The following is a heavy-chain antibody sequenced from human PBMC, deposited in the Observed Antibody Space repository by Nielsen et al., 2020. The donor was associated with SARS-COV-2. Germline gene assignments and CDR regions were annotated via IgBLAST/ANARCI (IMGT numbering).Heavy chain of an antibody. CDR1: GFTFSSYA. CDR2: ISGSDGST. D-gene: IGHD3-22*01. J-gene: IGHJ2*01. V-gene: IGHV3-23*01. CDR3: AKGDSSKNWYFDL. Sequence: GESLKISCAASGFTFSSYAMSWVRQAPGKGLEWVSAISGSDGSTYYADSVKGRFTISRDNSKNTLYLQMNSLRAEDTAVYYCAKGDSSKNWYFDLWGRGTLVTVSS.